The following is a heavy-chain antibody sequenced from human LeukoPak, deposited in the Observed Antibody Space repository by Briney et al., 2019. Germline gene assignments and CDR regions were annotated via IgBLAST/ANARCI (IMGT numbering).Heavy chain of an antibody. D-gene: IGHD3-22*01. Sequence: GGSLRLSCAASGITFSRYWMSWVRQAPGKGREWVANIHPEGSQKDYVGSVEGRFTISRDNAKNTVSLQMNSLRAEDTGVYYCARAPSEIGGYYPEYFRHWGQGTLVTVSS. CDR3: ARAPSEIGGYYPEYFRH. CDR2: IHPEGSQK. J-gene: IGHJ1*01. V-gene: IGHV3-7*01. CDR1: GITFSRYW.